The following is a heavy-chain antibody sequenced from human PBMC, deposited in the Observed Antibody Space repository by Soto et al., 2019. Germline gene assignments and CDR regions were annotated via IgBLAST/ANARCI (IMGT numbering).Heavy chain of an antibody. D-gene: IGHD3-9*01. CDR1: GFSFSTHD. V-gene: IGHV3-30*18. CDR3: AKEIGSDWSLYYHYGMDV. J-gene: IGHJ6*02. Sequence: QMQLVESGGGVVQPGRSLRLSCEASGFSFSTHDMHWVRQAPGKGLEWVAVVSYDGRNKYYADSVKGRFTISRDNYKNTLYLQMTSLRAEDTGMYYCAKEIGSDWSLYYHYGMDVWGQGTTVTVSS. CDR2: VSYDGRNK.